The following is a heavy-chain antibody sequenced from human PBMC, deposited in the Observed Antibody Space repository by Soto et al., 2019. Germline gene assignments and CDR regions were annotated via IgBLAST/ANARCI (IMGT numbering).Heavy chain of an antibody. D-gene: IGHD3-10*01. J-gene: IGHJ4*02. CDR1: GGSISSGDYY. V-gene: IGHV4-30-4*01. CDR3: ASNLFYGSGTYYFDY. Sequence: SETLSLTCTVSGGSISSGDYYWSWIRQPPGKGLEWIGYIYYSGSTYYNPSLKSRVTISVDTSKNQFSLKLSSVTAADTAVYYCASNLFYGSGTYYFDYWGQGTLVTAPQ. CDR2: IYYSGST.